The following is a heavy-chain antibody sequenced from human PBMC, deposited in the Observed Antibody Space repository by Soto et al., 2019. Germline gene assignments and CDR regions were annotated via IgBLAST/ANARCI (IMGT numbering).Heavy chain of an antibody. Sequence: SETLSLTCTVSGGAISSYYWSWIRQPPGKGLEWIGYIYYSGSTNYNPSLNSRATISSDTSKNQFSLKLSSVTAADTAVYYCARDPEYCSGGSCSASGWYDPWGQGTLVTVSS. J-gene: IGHJ5*02. CDR2: IYYSGST. CDR1: GGAISSYY. CDR3: ARDPEYCSGGSCSASGWYDP. V-gene: IGHV4-59*01. D-gene: IGHD2-15*01.